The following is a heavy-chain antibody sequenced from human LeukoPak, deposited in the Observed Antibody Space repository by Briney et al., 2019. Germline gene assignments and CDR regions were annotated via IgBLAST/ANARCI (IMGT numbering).Heavy chain of an antibody. CDR3: ARDFPGTTWRTRGCDY. CDR2: ISSSGSTI. CDR1: GFTFSSYE. D-gene: IGHD1-7*01. V-gene: IGHV3-48*03. J-gene: IGHJ4*02. Sequence: GGSLRLSCAASGFTFSSYEMNWVRQAPGKGLEWVSYISSSGSTIKYADSVKGRFTISRDNAKNSLYLQMNSLRAEDTAVYYCARDFPGTTWRTRGCDYWGQGTLVTVSS.